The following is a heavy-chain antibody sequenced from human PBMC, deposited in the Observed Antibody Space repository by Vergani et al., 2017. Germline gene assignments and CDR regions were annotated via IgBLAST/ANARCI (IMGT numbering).Heavy chain of an antibody. Sequence: QVQLVESGGGVVQPGRSLRLSCAASGFTFSSYGMHWVRQAPGKGLEWVAVIWYDGSNKYYADSVKGRFTISRDNSKNTLYLQMNSLRAEDTAVYYCARGSYYYGSGELDVWGKGTTVTVSP. CDR2: IWYDGSNK. D-gene: IGHD3-10*01. V-gene: IGHV3-33*01. J-gene: IGHJ6*04. CDR1: GFTFSSYG. CDR3: ARGSYYYGSGELDV.